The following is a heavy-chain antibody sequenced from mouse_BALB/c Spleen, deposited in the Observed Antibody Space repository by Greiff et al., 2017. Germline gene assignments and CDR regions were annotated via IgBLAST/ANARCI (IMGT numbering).Heavy chain of an antibody. CDR3: ARWWYDDFYAMDY. D-gene: IGHD1-1*02. Sequence: QVHVKQSGAELARPGASVKLSCKASGYTFTSYWMQWVKQRPGQGLEWIGAIYPGDGDTRYTQKFKGKATLTADKSSSTAYMQLSSLASEDSAVYYCARWWYDDFYAMDYWGQGTSVTVSS. V-gene: IGHV1-87*01. J-gene: IGHJ4*01. CDR1: GYTFTSYW. CDR2: IYPGDGDT.